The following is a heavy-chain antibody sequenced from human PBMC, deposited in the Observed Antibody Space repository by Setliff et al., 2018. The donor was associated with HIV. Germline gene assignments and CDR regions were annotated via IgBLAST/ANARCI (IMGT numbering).Heavy chain of an antibody. CDR3: ARGALLAVFDFDH. CDR2: IIPIFGTA. V-gene: IGHV1-69*13. Sequence: SVKVSCKASGGTFSGHGITWARQAPGQGLEWMGGIIPIFGTANYAQKFQGRVTITADESTRTTYMELSSQRSDDTAVYFCARGALLAVFDFDHWGHGTLVTVPQ. CDR1: GGTFSGHG. J-gene: IGHJ4*01. D-gene: IGHD3-10*01.